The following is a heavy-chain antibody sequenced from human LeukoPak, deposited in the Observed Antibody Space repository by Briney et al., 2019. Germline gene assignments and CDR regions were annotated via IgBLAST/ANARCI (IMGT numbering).Heavy chain of an antibody. CDR3: ARSPTPSSWYGATYYYYGMDV. Sequence: NPSETLSLTCTVSGGSLSTINYYWGWVRQSPEKGLEWLATIYYSASVYYSPSLKSRLTISIDTSKNQISLRLKSVTAADTAVYYCARSPTPSSWYGATYYYYGMDVWGQGTTVTVSS. V-gene: IGHV4-39*07. CDR1: GGSLSTINYY. D-gene: IGHD6-13*01. CDR2: IYYSASV. J-gene: IGHJ6*02.